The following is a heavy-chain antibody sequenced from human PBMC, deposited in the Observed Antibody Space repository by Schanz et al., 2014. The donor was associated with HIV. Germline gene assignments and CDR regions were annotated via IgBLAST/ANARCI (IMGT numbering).Heavy chain of an antibody. V-gene: IGHV1-8*01. Sequence: QVQLVQSGAEVKKPGASVKVSCKASGYSFTSYDIYWVRQATGQGLEWMGWMNPNSGNTGYAQKFQGRVTMTRDTSISTAYMELRRLRYDDTAVYYCAMGPDYYDSSAYYRVGLWYFDLWGRGTLVTVSS. CDR3: AMGPDYYDSSAYYRVGLWYFDL. J-gene: IGHJ2*01. D-gene: IGHD3-22*01. CDR2: MNPNSGNT. CDR1: GYSFTSYD.